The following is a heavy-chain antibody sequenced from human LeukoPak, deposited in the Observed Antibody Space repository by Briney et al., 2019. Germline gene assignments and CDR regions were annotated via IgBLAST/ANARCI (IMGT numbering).Heavy chain of an antibody. CDR2: INQSGST. J-gene: IGHJ4*02. Sequence: PSETLSLTCTVSGGSISSSSYYWGWIRQPPGKGLEWIGEINQSGSTNYNPSLKSRVTISMDTSKNQFSLKLSSVTAADTAVYYCARAHYVTASPAGGLWGQGTLVTVSS. CDR1: GGSISSSSYY. CDR3: ARAHYVTASPAGGL. D-gene: IGHD3-10*02. V-gene: IGHV4-39*07.